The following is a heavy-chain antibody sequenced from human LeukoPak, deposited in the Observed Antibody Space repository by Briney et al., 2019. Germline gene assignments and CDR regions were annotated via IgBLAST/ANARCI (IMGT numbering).Heavy chain of an antibody. J-gene: IGHJ6*02. D-gene: IGHD5/OR15-5a*01. V-gene: IGHV3-23*01. CDR2: ISGSGGSS. CDR1: GFTFSSYA. Sequence: GGSLRLSCAASGFTFSSYAMSWVRQAPGKGLEWVSAISGSGGSSYYADSVKGRFTISRDNSKNTLYLQMNSLRAEDTAVYYCAKVSARLPNYYYYYGMDVWGQGTTVTVSS. CDR3: AKVSARLPNYYYYYGMDV.